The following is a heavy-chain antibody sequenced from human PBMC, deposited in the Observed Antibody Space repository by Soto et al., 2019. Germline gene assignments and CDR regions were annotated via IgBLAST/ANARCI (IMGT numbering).Heavy chain of an antibody. CDR3: ARQGFVALHGLVDV. Sequence: QVPLQESGPGLVKPSETLSLSCTVSGGSISSYYGSWLLQTPGKGLEWIGYVHDSWGPNYNPSLKSRVAISLDTSKSQFSLKLPSVTATDPAVYYCARQGFVALHGLVDVWGQGTTVTVSS. CDR1: GGSISSYY. D-gene: IGHD3-10*01. CDR2: VHDSWGP. V-gene: IGHV4-59*08. J-gene: IGHJ6*02.